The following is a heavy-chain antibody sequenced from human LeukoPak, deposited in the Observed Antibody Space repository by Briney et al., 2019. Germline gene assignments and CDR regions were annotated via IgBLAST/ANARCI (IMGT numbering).Heavy chain of an antibody. D-gene: IGHD1-14*01. V-gene: IGHV3-74*01. CDR3: ARSNQADDY. Sequence: AGGSLRLSCAASGFTFSSYWMHWVRQVPGKGLVWVARINPGGSSITYADSVKGRFTISRDNAENTLYLQMDSLRAEDTGVYYCARSNQADDYWGQGTLVTVSS. CDR1: GFTFSSYW. CDR2: INPGGSSI. J-gene: IGHJ4*02.